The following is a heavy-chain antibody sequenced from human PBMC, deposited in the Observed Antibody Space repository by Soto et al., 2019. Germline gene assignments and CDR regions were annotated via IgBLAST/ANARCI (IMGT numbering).Heavy chain of an antibody. CDR1: GFTFSSYA. CDR2: ISGSGGST. J-gene: IGHJ4*02. V-gene: IGHV3-23*01. CDR3: ARDDRPVYSSGWYGDDFDY. Sequence: GGSLRLSCAASGFTFSSYAMSWVRQAPGKGLEWVSAISGSGGSTYYADSVKGRFTMTTDTSTSTAYMELRSLRSDDTAVYYCARDDRPVYSSGWYGDDFDYWGQGTLVTVSS. D-gene: IGHD6-19*01.